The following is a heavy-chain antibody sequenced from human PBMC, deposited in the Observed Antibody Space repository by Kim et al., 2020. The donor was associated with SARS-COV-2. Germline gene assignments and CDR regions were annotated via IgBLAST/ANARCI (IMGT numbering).Heavy chain of an antibody. D-gene: IGHD5-18*01. V-gene: IGHV5-10-1*01. CDR3: ARGRVDTAMGIPGYFDY. J-gene: IGHJ4*02. Sequence: GESLKISCKGSGYSFTSYWISWVRQMPGKGLEWMGRIDPSDSYTNYSPSFQGHVTISADKSISTAYLQWSSLKASDTAMYYCARGRVDTAMGIPGYFDYWGQGTLVTVSS. CDR1: GYSFTSYW. CDR2: IDPSDSYT.